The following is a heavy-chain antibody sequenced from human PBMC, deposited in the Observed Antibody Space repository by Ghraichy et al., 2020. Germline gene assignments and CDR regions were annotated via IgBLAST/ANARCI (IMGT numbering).Heavy chain of an antibody. CDR1: GGSISSSSYY. CDR2: ISYSGST. V-gene: IGHV4-39*01. CDR3: ARHSSVTAFYFQH. J-gene: IGHJ1*01. Sequence: SETLSLTCTVSGGSISSSSYYWGWIRQPPGKGLEWIGSISYSGSTYYNPSLKSRVTISVDTSKNQFSLRLNSVTAADTAVYYCARHSSVTAFYFQHWGQGTLVAVSS. D-gene: IGHD2-21*02.